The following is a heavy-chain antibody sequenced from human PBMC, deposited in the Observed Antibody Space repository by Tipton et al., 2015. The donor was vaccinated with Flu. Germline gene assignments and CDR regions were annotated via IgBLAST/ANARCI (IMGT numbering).Heavy chain of an antibody. Sequence: TLSLTCTVSGGSISSHYWSWIRQPPGKGLEWIGYIYYSGSISYNPSLMSRVTISVDTSKSQFSLKLSSVTAADTAVYYCAREWGDAFDIWGQGTMVTVSS. J-gene: IGHJ3*02. CDR1: GGSISSHY. V-gene: IGHV4-59*11. CDR2: IYYSGSI. D-gene: IGHD3-16*01. CDR3: AREWGDAFDI.